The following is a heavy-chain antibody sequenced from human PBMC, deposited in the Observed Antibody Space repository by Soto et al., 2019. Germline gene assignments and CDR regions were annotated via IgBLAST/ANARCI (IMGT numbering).Heavy chain of an antibody. J-gene: IGHJ5*02. CDR3: ASRSGERFDP. V-gene: IGHV3-21*01. CDR2: ISSSSSYI. CDR1: GFIFSSYS. Sequence: EVQLVESGGGLVKPGGSLRLSCAASGFIFSSYSMNWVRQAPVKGLEWVSSISSSSSYIYYADSVKGRFTISRDNAKNSLYLQMNSLRAEDTAVYYCASRSGERFDPWCQGTLVTVSS. D-gene: IGHD3-3*01.